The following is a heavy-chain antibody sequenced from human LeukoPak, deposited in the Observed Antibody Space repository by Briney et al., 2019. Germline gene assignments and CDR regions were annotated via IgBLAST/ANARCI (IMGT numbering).Heavy chain of an antibody. CDR2: ISGSGGRT. J-gene: IGHJ4*02. V-gene: IGHV3-23*01. Sequence: PGGSLRLSCAASGFTFTSYAMSWVRQAPGKGLEWISVISGSGGRTLYADSVRGRFTISRDNSKNTLFLHMNSLRAEDTAMYYCAKDHSHYGDLGYFDYWGQGTPVTVSS. D-gene: IGHD4-17*01. CDR3: AKDHSHYGDLGYFDY. CDR1: GFTFTSYA.